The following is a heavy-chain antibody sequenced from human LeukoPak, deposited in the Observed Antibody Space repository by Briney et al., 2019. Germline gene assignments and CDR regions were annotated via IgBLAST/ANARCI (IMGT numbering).Heavy chain of an antibody. V-gene: IGHV1-2*02. CDR1: GYTFTSYG. D-gene: IGHD2-8*01. CDR3: ARSRKMVGAFDI. Sequence: ASVKVSCKASGYTFTSYGISWVRQAPGQGLEWMGWINPKSGGTNYARQFQGRVTMTRDTSISTAYMELSSLRSDDTAVYYCARSRKMVGAFDIWGQGTMVTVSS. CDR2: INPKSGGT. J-gene: IGHJ3*02.